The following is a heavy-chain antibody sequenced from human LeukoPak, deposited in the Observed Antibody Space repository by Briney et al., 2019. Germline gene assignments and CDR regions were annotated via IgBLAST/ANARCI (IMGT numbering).Heavy chain of an antibody. J-gene: IGHJ6*02. CDR1: GFTVSSNY. Sequence: GGSLRLSCAASGFTVSSNYMSWVRQAPGKGLEWVSVIYSGGSTYYADSVKGRFTISRDNSKNTLYLQMNSLRAEDTAVYYCARKHGSPTYYYYGMDVWGQGTTVTVSS. CDR3: ARKHGSPTYYYYGMDV. CDR2: IYSGGST. D-gene: IGHD1-1*01. V-gene: IGHV3-53*01.